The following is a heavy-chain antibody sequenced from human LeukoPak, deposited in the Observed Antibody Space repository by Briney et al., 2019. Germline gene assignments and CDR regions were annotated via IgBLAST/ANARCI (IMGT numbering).Heavy chain of an antibody. CDR3: ARDFGPQLLYAFDI. Sequence: GGSLRLSCAASGFTFDDYGMSWVRQAPGKGLEWVSGINWKGGSTGYADSVKGRFTISRDNAKNSLYLQMNSLRAEDTALYYCARDFGPQLLYAFDIWGQGTMVTVSS. CDR1: GFTFDDYG. V-gene: IGHV3-20*04. J-gene: IGHJ3*02. CDR2: INWKGGST. D-gene: IGHD2-2*01.